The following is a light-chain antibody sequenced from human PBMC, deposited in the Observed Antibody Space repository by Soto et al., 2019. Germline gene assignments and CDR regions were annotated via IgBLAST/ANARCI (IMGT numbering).Light chain of an antibody. V-gene: IGKV3-20*01. CDR2: GAS. CDR1: QSVSSNY. CDR3: QQYGSSPMWT. Sequence: ESVLTQSRGTLYLSPGERATISCRAIQSVSSNYLAWYQQKPGQAPRLPIYGASTRASGIPDRFSGSGSGTDFTLTISRLEPEDSAVYYCQQYGSSPMWTFGQGTKVDIK. J-gene: IGKJ1*01.